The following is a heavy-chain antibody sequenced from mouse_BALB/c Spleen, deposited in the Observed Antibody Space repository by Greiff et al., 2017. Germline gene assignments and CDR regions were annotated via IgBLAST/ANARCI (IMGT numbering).Heavy chain of an antibody. CDR1: GYTFSSHW. CDR2: ILPGSGST. Sequence: VQLQQSGAEPMKPGASAKISWQATGYTFSSHWIERVKPRPGHGLEWIGEILPGSGSTNYNEKFKGKATFTADTSSNTAYMQLSSLTSEDSAVYYCARRKDYLDYWGQGTTLTVSS. CDR3: ARRKDYLDY. J-gene: IGHJ2*01. V-gene: IGHV1-9*01.